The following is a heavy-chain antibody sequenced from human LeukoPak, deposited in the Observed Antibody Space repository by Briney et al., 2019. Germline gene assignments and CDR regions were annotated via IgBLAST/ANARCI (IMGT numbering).Heavy chain of an antibody. CDR1: GFTVSSNY. CDR2: IYSGGST. J-gene: IGHJ4*02. Sequence: GGSLRLSCAASGFTVSSNYMSWVRQAPGKGLEWVSVIYSGGSTYYADSVKDRFTISRDNSKNTLYLQMNSLRAEDTAVYYCARGAYYEGPLDYWGQGTLVTVSS. V-gene: IGHV3-53*01. D-gene: IGHD3-22*01. CDR3: ARGAYYEGPLDY.